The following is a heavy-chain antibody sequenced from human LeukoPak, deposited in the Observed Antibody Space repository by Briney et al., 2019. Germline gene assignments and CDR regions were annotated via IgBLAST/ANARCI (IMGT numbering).Heavy chain of an antibody. CDR1: GFTFGSYW. CDR3: ATRGWYSDY. CDR2: IKEDGSEK. V-gene: IGHV3-7*01. Sequence: GGSLRLSCAASGFTFGSYWMRWVRQAPGKGLEWVANIKEDGSEKNYVDSVKGRFTISRDNAKNSLYLQMNSLRAEDTAVYYCATRGWYSDYWGQGTLVTVSS. D-gene: IGHD2-15*01. J-gene: IGHJ4*02.